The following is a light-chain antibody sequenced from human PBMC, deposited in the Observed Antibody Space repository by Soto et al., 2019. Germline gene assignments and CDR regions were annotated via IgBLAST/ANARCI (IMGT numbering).Light chain of an antibody. Sequence: EIVMTQSPATLSVSPGERATLSCRASQSVSSNLAWYQQKPGQAPRLLIFGASTRATGISARFSGSGSGTEFTLTISSLQSEDLAFYSCHQYHDLPQTFGQGTKVEIK. V-gene: IGKV3-15*01. CDR1: QSVSSN. J-gene: IGKJ1*01. CDR2: GAS. CDR3: HQYHDLPQT.